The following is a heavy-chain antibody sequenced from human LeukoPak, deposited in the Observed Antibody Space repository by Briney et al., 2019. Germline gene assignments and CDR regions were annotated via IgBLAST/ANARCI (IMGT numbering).Heavy chain of an antibody. CDR1: GFTFSSYS. CDR2: ISSSSSYI. CDR3: ARGRKDKGFDY. Sequence: GGSLRLSCAASGFTFSSYSMNWVRQAPGKGLEWVSSISSSSSYIYYADSVKGRFTISRDNAKNSLYLQMNGLRAEDTAVYYCARGRKDKGFDYWGQGTLVTVSS. V-gene: IGHV3-21*01. J-gene: IGHJ4*02.